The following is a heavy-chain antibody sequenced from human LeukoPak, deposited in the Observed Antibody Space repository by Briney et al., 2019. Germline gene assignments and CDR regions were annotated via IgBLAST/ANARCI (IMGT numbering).Heavy chain of an antibody. CDR3: ARDWSGYGMDV. Sequence: PGGSLRLSCAASGFTFINYDMNWVRQAPGKVLEWIAYITSSGATTYYADSVQGRFTISRDNAKDSLSLQMNSLRAEDTAIYYCARDWSGYGMDVWGQGTTITVSS. J-gene: IGHJ6*02. D-gene: IGHD3-3*01. V-gene: IGHV3-48*03. CDR2: ITSSGATT. CDR1: GFTFINYD.